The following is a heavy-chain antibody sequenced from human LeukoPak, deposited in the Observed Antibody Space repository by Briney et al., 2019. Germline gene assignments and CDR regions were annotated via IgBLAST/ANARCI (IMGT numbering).Heavy chain of an antibody. CDR1: GGSFSGYY. V-gene: IGHV4-34*01. CDR3: ARRRYYDSTGYFE. D-gene: IGHD3-22*01. CDR2: INHSGST. J-gene: IGHJ1*01. Sequence: SETLSLTCAVYGGSFSGYYWSWLRQPPGKGLEWIGEINHSGSTNYNPSLKSRVTISVDTSKNQFSLKLSSVTAADTAVYYCARRRYYDSTGYFEWGRGSLVTVSS.